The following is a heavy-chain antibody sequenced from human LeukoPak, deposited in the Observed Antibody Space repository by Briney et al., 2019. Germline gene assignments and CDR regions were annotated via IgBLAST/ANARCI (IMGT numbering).Heavy chain of an antibody. CDR3: ARDLRGNDYVWGSYRYIDY. CDR1: GFTFSSYE. Sequence: PGGSLRLSCAASGFTFSSYEMNWVRQAPGKGLEWVSYISSSGSTIYYADSVKGRFTISRDNAKNSLYLQMNSLRAEDTAVYYCARDLRGNDYVWGSYRYIDYWGQGTLVTVPS. CDR2: ISSSGSTI. J-gene: IGHJ4*02. D-gene: IGHD3-16*02. V-gene: IGHV3-48*03.